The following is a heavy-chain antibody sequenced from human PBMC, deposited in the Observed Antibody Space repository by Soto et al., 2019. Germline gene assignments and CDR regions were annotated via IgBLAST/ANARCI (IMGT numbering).Heavy chain of an antibody. V-gene: IGHV3-30*04. CDR1: GFSFSSYA. J-gene: IGHJ4*02. CDR2: ISYDGRNK. D-gene: IGHD3-3*01. CDR3: AREIERLLGY. Sequence: QVQVVESRGGVVQPGRSLRLSCAASGFSFSSYAMHWVRQAPGKGLEWVAVISYDGRNKYYEDSVKGRFTISRDNSKNTLYLQMNSLRAEDTGVYYCAREIERLLGYWGQGTLVTVSS.